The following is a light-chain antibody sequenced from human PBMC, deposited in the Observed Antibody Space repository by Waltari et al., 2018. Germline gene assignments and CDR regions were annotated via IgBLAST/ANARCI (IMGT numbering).Light chain of an antibody. CDR1: SGDVGGYND. Sequence: QSALTQPASVSGSPGQSITISCPGTSGDVGGYNDVSWFQQHQGKVPKLIISDISNRPSGVSDRFSGSKSGNTASLTISGLQAEDEASYYCASYTNSDSEVFGGGTKVTVL. V-gene: IGLV2-14*01. CDR2: DIS. J-gene: IGLJ3*02. CDR3: ASYTNSDSEV.